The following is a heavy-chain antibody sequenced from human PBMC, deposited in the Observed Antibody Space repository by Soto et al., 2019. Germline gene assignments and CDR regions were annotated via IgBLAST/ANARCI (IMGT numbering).Heavy chain of an antibody. CDR1: GFTFSDAW. J-gene: IGHJ4*02. CDR3: ATVRRGYYLLFGN. CDR2: NKSKSDGGTR. D-gene: IGHD3-3*01. V-gene: IGHV3-15*01. Sequence: EVQLVESGGGFVKPGGSLRLSCAASGFTFSDAWMTWVRQAPGKGLEWVGRNKSKSDGGTRDYAVALKDRFTISRDDSINTRYLHINSLKTEDTDVYYCATVRRGYYLLFGNWGQGTLVTVSS.